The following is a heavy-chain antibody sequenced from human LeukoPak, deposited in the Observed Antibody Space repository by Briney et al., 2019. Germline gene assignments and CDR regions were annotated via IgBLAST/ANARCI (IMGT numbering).Heavy chain of an antibody. D-gene: IGHD2-21*01. CDR3: ARGAYCGGDCSSSDAFDI. V-gene: IGHV1-18*01. CDR2: ISAYNGNT. J-gene: IGHJ3*02. CDR1: GYTFTSYG. Sequence: ASVKVSFKASGYTFTSYGVSWVRQAPGQGLEWMGWISAYNGNTNYAQNLQGRVTLTTDTSTTTASLELRSLRSDDTAVYYCARGAYCGGDCSSSDAFDIWGQGTMVTVSS.